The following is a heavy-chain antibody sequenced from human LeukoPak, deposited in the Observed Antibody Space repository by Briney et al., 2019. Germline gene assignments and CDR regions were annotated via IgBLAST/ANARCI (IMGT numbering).Heavy chain of an antibody. D-gene: IGHD2-15*01. Sequence: PSVKVSCKASRGTFSSYAISWVRQAPGQGLEWMGGIIPIFGTANYAQKFQGRVTIPADESTSTAYMERSSLRSEDTAVYYCARESHLYCSGGSCHPMDVWSKGTTVTVSS. CDR1: RGTFSSYA. CDR2: IIPIFGTA. CDR3: ARESHLYCSGGSCHPMDV. V-gene: IGHV1-69*13. J-gene: IGHJ6*03.